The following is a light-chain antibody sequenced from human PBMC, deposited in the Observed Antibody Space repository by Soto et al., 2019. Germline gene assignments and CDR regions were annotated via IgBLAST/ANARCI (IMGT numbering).Light chain of an antibody. CDR3: QQYIKWPIT. CDR1: QSVSNN. Sequence: EIVLTQSPGTLSLSPGERATLSCRASQSVSNNYLAWYQQKPGQAPRLLISDASTRATGIPAKFSGSGSGTEFTLTVSSLQSEDFAVYYCQQYIKWPITFGQGTRLEIK. CDR2: DAS. J-gene: IGKJ5*01. V-gene: IGKV3-15*01.